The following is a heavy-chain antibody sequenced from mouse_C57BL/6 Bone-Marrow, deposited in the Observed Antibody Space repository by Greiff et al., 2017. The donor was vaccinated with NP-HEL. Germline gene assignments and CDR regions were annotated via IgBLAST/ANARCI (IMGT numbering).Heavy chain of an antibody. D-gene: IGHD2-5*01. CDR1: GYTFTSYW. CDR2: INPSSGYT. Sequence: VQRVESGAELAKPGASVKLSCKASGYTFTSYWMHWVKQRPGQGLEWIGYINPSSGYTKYNQKFKDKATLTADNSSSTAYMQLSSLTYEDSAVYYCARSLYSNYAMDYWGQGTSVTVSS. CDR3: ARSLYSNYAMDY. V-gene: IGHV1-7*01. J-gene: IGHJ4*01.